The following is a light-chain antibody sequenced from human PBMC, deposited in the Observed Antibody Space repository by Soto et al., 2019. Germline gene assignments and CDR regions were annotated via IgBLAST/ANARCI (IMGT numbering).Light chain of an antibody. CDR3: QQYGNSPIT. J-gene: IGKJ5*01. CDR1: QSVSSN. V-gene: IGKV3-15*01. Sequence: IEMTQSPATLSVSPGERATLSCRASQSVSSNLVWYQQKPGQAPRLLIYGASTRVTGIPARFSGSGSGTDFTLTISRLEPEDFAVYYCQQYGNSPITFGQGTRLEIK. CDR2: GAS.